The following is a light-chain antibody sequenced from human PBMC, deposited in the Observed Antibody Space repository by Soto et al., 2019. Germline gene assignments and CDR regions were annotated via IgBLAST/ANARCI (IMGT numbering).Light chain of an antibody. Sequence: QSVLTQPPSASGTPGQRVTISCSGSTSNIGSNYVYWYQQVPGTAPKLLVQRNNQRPSGVPDRFSGSKSGTSASLDISGLRSEDEADYYCAAWDDSVSGSYVFGAGTKLTVL. CDR2: RNN. V-gene: IGLV1-47*01. J-gene: IGLJ1*01. CDR1: TSNIGSNY. CDR3: AAWDDSVSGSYV.